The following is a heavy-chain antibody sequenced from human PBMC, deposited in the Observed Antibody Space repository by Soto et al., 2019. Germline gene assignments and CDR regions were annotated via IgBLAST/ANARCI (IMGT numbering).Heavy chain of an antibody. V-gene: IGHV4-59*01. Sequence: SETLSLTCTVSGGSISSYYWSWIRQPPGKGLEWIGYIYYSGSTNYNPSLKSRVTISVDTSKNQFSLKLSSVTAADTAVYYCARGVTYYDILTGPSRGAFDIWGQGTMVTVSS. D-gene: IGHD3-9*01. J-gene: IGHJ3*02. CDR3: ARGVTYYDILTGPSRGAFDI. CDR1: GGSISSYY. CDR2: IYYSGST.